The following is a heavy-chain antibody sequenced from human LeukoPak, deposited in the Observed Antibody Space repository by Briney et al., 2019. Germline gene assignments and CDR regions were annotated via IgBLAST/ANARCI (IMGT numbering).Heavy chain of an antibody. V-gene: IGHV3-23*01. Sequence: PGGSLRLSCAASGFTFSSYTMSWVRQAPGKGLEWISGISGSGASTYYADSVTGRFTISRDNSGNTLYLQMNSLRGDDTAVYYCAKDVGKWESLHFFDYWGQGTLVTVSS. J-gene: IGHJ4*02. CDR3: AKDVGKWESLHFFDY. CDR2: ISGSGAST. CDR1: GFTFSSYT. D-gene: IGHD1-26*01.